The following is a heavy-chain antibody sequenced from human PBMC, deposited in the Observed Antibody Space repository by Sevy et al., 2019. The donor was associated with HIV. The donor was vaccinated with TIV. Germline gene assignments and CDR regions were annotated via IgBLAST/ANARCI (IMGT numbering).Heavy chain of an antibody. D-gene: IGHD3-22*01. CDR3: ARESSGYYPFGKYAYDI. V-gene: IGHV3-11*01. CDR1: GFTFGNYY. Sequence: GGSLRLSCAASGFTFGNYYINWIRQAPGKGLEWVSYISSSGSAKHYADSVKGRFTISRDNTKNSLYLQMNSLRAEDTAVYYCARESSGYYPFGKYAYDIWGQGTMVTVSS. CDR2: ISSSGSAK. J-gene: IGHJ3*02.